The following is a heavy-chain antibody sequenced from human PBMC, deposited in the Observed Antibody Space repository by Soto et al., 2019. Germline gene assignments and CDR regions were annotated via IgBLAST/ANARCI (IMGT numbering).Heavy chain of an antibody. CDR1: GGTFSSYA. CDR2: IIPIFGTA. D-gene: IGHD2-15*01. Sequence: QVQLVQSGAEVKKPGSSEKFSCKASGGTFSSYAISWVRQAPGQGLEWMGGIIPIFGTANYAQKFQGRVTITADESTSTAYMELSSLRSEDTAVYYCARDCSGGSCFSYYGMDVWGQGTTVTVSS. V-gene: IGHV1-69*12. J-gene: IGHJ6*02. CDR3: ARDCSGGSCFSYYGMDV.